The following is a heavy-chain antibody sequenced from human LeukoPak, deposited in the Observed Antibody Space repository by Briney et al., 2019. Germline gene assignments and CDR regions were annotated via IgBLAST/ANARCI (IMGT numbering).Heavy chain of an antibody. Sequence: GGSLRLSCAASGFTFSSYAMSWVRQAPGKGLEWVSVIYSGGSTYYADSVKGRFTISRDNSKNTLYLQMNSLRAEDTAVYYCARDIVVVVAAKYYYYYGMDVWGQGTTVTVSS. CDR2: IYSGGST. CDR1: GFTFSSYA. CDR3: ARDIVVVVAAKYYYYYGMDV. D-gene: IGHD2-15*01. V-gene: IGHV3-66*01. J-gene: IGHJ6*02.